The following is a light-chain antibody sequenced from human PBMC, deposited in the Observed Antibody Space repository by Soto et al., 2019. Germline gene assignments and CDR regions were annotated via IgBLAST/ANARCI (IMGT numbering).Light chain of an antibody. Sequence: QSVLTQPPSASGTPGQRVTISCSGSSSNIGSNTVNWYQQLPGTAPKLLIYSNNQRPSAVPDRFSGSKSGTSASLAISGLQFEDEGDYYCAAWDDSLNGLVFGGGTKLTFL. V-gene: IGLV1-44*01. CDR1: SSNIGSNT. CDR2: SNN. CDR3: AAWDDSLNGLV. J-gene: IGLJ2*01.